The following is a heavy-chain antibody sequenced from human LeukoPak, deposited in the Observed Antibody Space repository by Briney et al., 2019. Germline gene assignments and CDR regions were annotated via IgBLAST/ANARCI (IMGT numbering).Heavy chain of an antibody. J-gene: IGHJ6*03. D-gene: IGHD3-22*01. V-gene: IGHV1-2*02. CDR2: INPNSGGT. CDR1: GYTFTGYY. CDR3: ARVYYDSSGYYQPAWPSSYYYYMDV. Sequence: ASVKVSCKASGYTFTGYYMHWVRQAPGQGLEWMGWINPNSGGTNYAQKFQGRVTMTRDTSISTAYMELSRLRSDDTAVYYCARVYYDSSGYYQPAWPSSYYYYMDVWGKGTTVTISS.